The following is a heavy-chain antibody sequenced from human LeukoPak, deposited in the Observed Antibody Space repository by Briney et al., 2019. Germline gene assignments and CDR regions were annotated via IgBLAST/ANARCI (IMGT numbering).Heavy chain of an antibody. J-gene: IGHJ4*02. V-gene: IGHV1-18*01. CDR2: ISAYNGNT. Sequence: GASVKVSCKASGYTFTSYGISWVRQAPGQGLEWMGWISAYNGNTNYAQKLQGRVTMTTDTSTSTAYMELRSLRSDDTAVYYCAREQYYYGSGSYYFDYWGQGTLVTVSS. CDR1: GYTFTSYG. D-gene: IGHD3-10*01. CDR3: AREQYYYGSGSYYFDY.